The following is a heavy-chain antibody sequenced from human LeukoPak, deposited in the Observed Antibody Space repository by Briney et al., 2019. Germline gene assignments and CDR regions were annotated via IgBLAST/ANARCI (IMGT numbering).Heavy chain of an antibody. CDR2: ISGSGGST. V-gene: IGHV3-23*01. D-gene: IGHD4-17*01. J-gene: IGHJ4*02. CDR1: GFTFSSSA. CDR3: AKAMTNGYGDYLH. Sequence: GGSLRLSCAASGFTFSSSAMSWVRQVPGKGLEWVSAISGSGGSTYYADSVKGRFTISRDNSKNTLYLQMNSLRAEDTAVYYCAKAMTNGYGDYLHWGQGTLVTVSS.